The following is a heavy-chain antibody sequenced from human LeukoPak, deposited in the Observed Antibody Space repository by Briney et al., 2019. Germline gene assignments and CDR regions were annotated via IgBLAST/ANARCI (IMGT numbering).Heavy chain of an antibody. J-gene: IGHJ4*02. V-gene: IGHV3-23*01. D-gene: IGHD6-13*01. CDR2: ISGSGDST. CDR1: GFTFSSYA. CDR3: AKDRRIAAAGTNYFDY. Sequence: PGGSLRLSCAASGFTFSSYAVSWVRQAPGKGLEWVSTISGSGDSTHYADSVKGRFTISRDNSENTLYLQMNSLRGEDTALYYCAKDRRIAAAGTNYFDYWGQGTLVTVSS.